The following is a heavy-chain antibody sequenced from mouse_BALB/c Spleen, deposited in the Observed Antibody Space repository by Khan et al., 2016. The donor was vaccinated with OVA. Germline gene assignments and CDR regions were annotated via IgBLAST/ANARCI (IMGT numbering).Heavy chain of an antibody. CDR1: GYTFTSYW. J-gene: IGHJ2*01. V-gene: IGHV1S81*02. D-gene: IGHD1-1*01. CDR3: ARIKKILATYFDY. Sequence: QVQLQQSGAELVKAGASVKMSCKASGYTFTSYWMHWVKQRLGQGLEWFAETNPTNGRTYYNEKFKSKATLTVDKSSSTAYMLLSGPTFEDSAVYYCARIKKILATYFDYWGQGTTLPVSS. CDR2: TNPTNGRT.